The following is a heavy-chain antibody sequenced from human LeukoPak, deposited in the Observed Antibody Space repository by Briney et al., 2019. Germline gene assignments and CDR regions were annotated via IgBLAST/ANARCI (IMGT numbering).Heavy chain of an antibody. V-gene: IGHV1-8*03. CDR2: MNPNSGNT. J-gene: IGHJ5*02. D-gene: IGHD2-15*01. CDR1: GYTFTSYD. Sequence: ASVKVSCKASGYTFTSYDINWVRQATGQGLEWMGWMNPNSGNTGYAQKFQGRVTITRNTSISTAYMELSSLRSEDTAVYHCARQGYCSGGSCYPRTDNWFDPWGQGTLVTVSS. CDR3: ARQGYCSGGSCYPRTDNWFDP.